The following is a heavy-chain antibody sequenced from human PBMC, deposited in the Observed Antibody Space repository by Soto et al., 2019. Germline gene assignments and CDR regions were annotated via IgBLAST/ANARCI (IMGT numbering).Heavy chain of an antibody. J-gene: IGHJ4*02. CDR1: GFRFSSYG. V-gene: IGHV3-21*01. Sequence: PGGSLRLSSTASGFRFSSYGMNWVRQAPGEGLEWVSSISSGSSFIYYEASVKGRLTISSENAKDSPSLQMNTLRHDDTANYYCTRVLLGGYYGSDFDLWGQGMQVTAS. CDR2: ISSGSSFI. CDR3: TRVLLGGYYGSDFDL. D-gene: IGHD1-26*01.